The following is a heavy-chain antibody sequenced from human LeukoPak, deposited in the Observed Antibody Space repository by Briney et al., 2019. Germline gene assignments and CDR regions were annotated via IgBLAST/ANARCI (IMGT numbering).Heavy chain of an antibody. V-gene: IGHV5-51*01. J-gene: IGHJ6*03. CDR1: GSRFTSYW. CDR2: IYPGDSDT. Sequence: GAALKISFKGSGSRFTSYWIGWVRPMPGKGVEWMGIIYPGDSDTRYTPSFQGQVTISADNSISTAYLHWSRLKAADTAMYHCARHYYYYFMDVWGKGTTVTVSS. CDR3: ARHYYYYFMDV.